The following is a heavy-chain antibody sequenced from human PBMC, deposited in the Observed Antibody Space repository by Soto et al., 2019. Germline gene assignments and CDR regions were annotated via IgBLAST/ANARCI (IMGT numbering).Heavy chain of an antibody. CDR3: ARSRYGYGFDF. J-gene: IGHJ4*02. D-gene: IGHD5-12*01. CDR1: GFTFSNHW. Sequence: PGGSLRLSCEASGFTFSNHWMNWVRQAPGKGLEWVANIKQDGSDKYYVDSVKGRFTTSRDNAKNSLYLQMNSLRAEDSAVYYCARSRYGYGFDFWGQGALVTVSS. CDR2: IKQDGSDK. V-gene: IGHV3-7*01.